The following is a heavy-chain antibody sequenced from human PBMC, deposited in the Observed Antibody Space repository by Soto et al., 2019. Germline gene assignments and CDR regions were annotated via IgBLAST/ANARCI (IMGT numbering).Heavy chain of an antibody. J-gene: IGHJ4*02. Sequence: EVQLVESGGGLVQPGGSLRLSCVVSGFTFSNYWMSWVRQAPGKGLEWVANIKQDGSEKYYVDSVKGRFTISRDNAKNSLFLQMNSLRAEDTAVYYCARDSVAYTSSRYFDSWGQGTLVTVSS. CDR1: GFTFSNYW. CDR2: IKQDGSEK. D-gene: IGHD6-19*01. CDR3: ARDSVAYTSSRYFDS. V-gene: IGHV3-7*01.